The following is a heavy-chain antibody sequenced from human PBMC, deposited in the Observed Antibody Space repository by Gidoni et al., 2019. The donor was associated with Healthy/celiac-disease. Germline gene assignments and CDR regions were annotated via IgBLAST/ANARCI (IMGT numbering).Heavy chain of an antibody. V-gene: IGHV1-58*01. D-gene: IGHD4-4*01. J-gene: IGHJ4*02. CDR2: IVVGSGNT. Sequence: QMQLVQSGPEVKKPGTSVKVSCKASGFTFTSSAVQWVRQARGQRLEWIGWIVVGSGNTNDAQKFQERVTITRDMSTSTAYMELSSLRSEDTSVYYCATGTPMTTVHHNDYWGQGTLVTVSS. CDR3: ATGTPMTTVHHNDY. CDR1: GFTFTSSA.